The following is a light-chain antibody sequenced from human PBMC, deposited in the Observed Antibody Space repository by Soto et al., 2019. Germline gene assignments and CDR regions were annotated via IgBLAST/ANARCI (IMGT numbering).Light chain of an antibody. CDR2: SNN. Sequence: SALPQPPSSSGTPGQRVTISCSGSSSNIGSNTVNWYQQLPGTAPKLLIYSNNQRPSGVPDRFSGSKSGTSASLAISGLQSEDEADYYCAAWDDSLNGYVFGTGTKVTV. CDR3: AAWDDSLNGYV. V-gene: IGLV1-44*01. CDR1: SSNIGSNT. J-gene: IGLJ1*01.